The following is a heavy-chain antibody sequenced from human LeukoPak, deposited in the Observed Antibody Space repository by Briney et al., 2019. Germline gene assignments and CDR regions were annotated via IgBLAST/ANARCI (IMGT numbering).Heavy chain of an antibody. D-gene: IGHD3-22*01. V-gene: IGHV1-2*06. CDR3: ARRFYDSSGSEAFDY. CDR1: GYTFTGYY. CDR2: INPSSGGT. Sequence: ASVKVSCKASGYTFTGYYMHWVRQAPGQGLEWMGRINPSSGGTNYAQKFQGRVTMTRDTSISTAYMELSRLRSDDTAVYYCARRFYDSSGSEAFDYWGQGTLVTVSS. J-gene: IGHJ4*02.